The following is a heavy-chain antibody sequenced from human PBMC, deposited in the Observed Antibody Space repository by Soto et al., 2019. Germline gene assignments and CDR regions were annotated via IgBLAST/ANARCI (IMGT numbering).Heavy chain of an antibody. CDR2: SRSKADKYAT. CDR1: GFTFSVSA. Sequence: EVQLVESGGGLVQPGGSLKLSCAVSGFTFSVSAIHWVRQASGKGLEWVGRSRSKADKYATAYGASVKGRFSISRADSKNTAQPQMSSLNTEDTGVYYCARLAEWEYYDGMDVCGQGTRVSVSS. CDR3: ARLAEWEYYDGMDV. D-gene: IGHD1-26*01. V-gene: IGHV3-73*02. J-gene: IGHJ6*02.